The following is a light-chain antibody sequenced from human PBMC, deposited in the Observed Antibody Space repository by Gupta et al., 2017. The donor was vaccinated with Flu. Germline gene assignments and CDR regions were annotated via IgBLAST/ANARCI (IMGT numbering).Light chain of an antibody. CDR2: WAS. CDR1: QSVLYSSNNKNY. V-gene: IGKV4-1*01. Sequence: SLGESATINCKSSQSVLYSSNNKNYLSWYQQKPGQPPKLLIYWASTRESGVPDRFSGSGSGTDFTLTISSLQAEDVALYYCQQDDSTPRTFGQGTKVEIK. J-gene: IGKJ1*01. CDR3: QQDDSTPRT.